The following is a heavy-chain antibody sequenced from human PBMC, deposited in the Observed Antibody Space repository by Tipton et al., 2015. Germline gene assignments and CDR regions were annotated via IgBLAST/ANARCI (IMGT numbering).Heavy chain of an antibody. V-gene: IGHV4-4*07. CDR1: GGSISSYY. CDR2: IYTSGST. Sequence: LSLTCTVSGGSISSYYWSWIRQPAGKGLEWIGRIYTSGSTNYNPSLKGRVTMSVDTSKTQFSLKLSSVTAADTAVYYCARESLLAYYFDYWGQGTLVTVSS. J-gene: IGHJ4*02. D-gene: IGHD2/OR15-2a*01. CDR3: ARESLLAYYFDY.